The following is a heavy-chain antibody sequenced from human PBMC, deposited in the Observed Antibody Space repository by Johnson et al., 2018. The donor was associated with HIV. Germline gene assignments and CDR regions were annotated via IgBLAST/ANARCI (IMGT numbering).Heavy chain of an antibody. D-gene: IGHD2-15*01. Sequence: QVQLVESGGGVVQPGGSLRLSCAASGFTFSNYGMHWVRQAPGKGLEWVAFIRYDGSDKYYEDSVKGRFTVSRDNSKNTLYLQMNSLRAEDTAVYYCSKDQFHKGGGSLVDGFDIWGQGTMVTVSS. CDR3: SKDQFHKGGGSLVDGFDI. V-gene: IGHV3-30*02. CDR2: IRYDGSDK. J-gene: IGHJ3*02. CDR1: GFTFSNYG.